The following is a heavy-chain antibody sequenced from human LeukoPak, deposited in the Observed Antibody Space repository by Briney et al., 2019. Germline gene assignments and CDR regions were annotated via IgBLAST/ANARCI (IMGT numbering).Heavy chain of an antibody. J-gene: IGHJ6*03. CDR1: GFTFDDYA. D-gene: IGHD5-12*01. CDR3: AKDISGYSYGYAPYSKYFMDV. CDR2: INRNGGRT. Sequence: PGGSLRLSCAASGFTFDDYAMHWVRQAPGKGLEWVSLINRNGGRTYYADSVKGRFTISRDNNKNSLYLQMNSLRTDDTALYYCAKDISGYSYGYAPYSKYFMDVWGTGTPVTVSS. V-gene: IGHV3-43*02.